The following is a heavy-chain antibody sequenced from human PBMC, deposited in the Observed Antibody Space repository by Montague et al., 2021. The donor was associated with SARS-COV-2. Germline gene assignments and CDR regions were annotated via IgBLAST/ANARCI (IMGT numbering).Heavy chain of an antibody. V-gene: IGHV4-34*01. CDR3: ARAVRGVIILSPYYAMDV. J-gene: IGHJ6*02. CDR1: GGSFSAYY. D-gene: IGHD3-10*01. Sequence: SETLSLTCAVYGGSFSAYYWNWIRQPPGKGLEWIGDINHSGRTNXNPSLKSRVTVSLDTSKNQFSLKRRSVTAADTAVYYCARAVRGVIILSPYYAMDVWGQGTSVTVSS. CDR2: INHSGRT.